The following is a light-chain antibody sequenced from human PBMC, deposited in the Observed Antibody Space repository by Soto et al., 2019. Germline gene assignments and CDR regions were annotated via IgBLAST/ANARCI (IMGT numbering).Light chain of an antibody. Sequence: EIVMTQSPATLSVSPVDRATLSCRASQWVSRNLAWYQQKPGQAPRLLIYDTSTRAPGLPDRFSGSGSGTEFTLTISRLEPEDFTVYYCHHYETFGQGTKVDI. J-gene: IGKJ1*01. V-gene: IGKV3-15*01. CDR1: QWVSRN. CDR2: DTS. CDR3: HHYET.